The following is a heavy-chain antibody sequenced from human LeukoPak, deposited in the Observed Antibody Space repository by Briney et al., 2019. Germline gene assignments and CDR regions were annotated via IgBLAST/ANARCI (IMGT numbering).Heavy chain of an antibody. V-gene: IGHV4-39*01. Sequence: TSETLSLTCTVSGVSISSSSFYWGWIRQPPGKGLEWIGSIYYRGSTYYNPSLKSRVTISVDMSENQVSLKLRSVTAADTAVYYCTEFYFDRSGYADYWGQGTLVTVAS. D-gene: IGHD3-22*01. CDR3: TEFYFDRSGYADY. CDR1: GVSISSSSFY. CDR2: IYYRGST. J-gene: IGHJ4*02.